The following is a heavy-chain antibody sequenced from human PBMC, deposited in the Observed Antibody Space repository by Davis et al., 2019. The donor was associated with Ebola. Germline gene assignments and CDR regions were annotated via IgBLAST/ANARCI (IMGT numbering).Heavy chain of an antibody. Sequence: PSETLSLTCAISGDSVSSGGWNWIRQSPSRGLEWLGRIYYTSKWNNDYAVSVKSRIIIDPDTSKNQFSLQLNSVTPEDTAVYYCARGWLRTGFDYWDQGAPVTVSS. CDR1: GDSVSSGG. CDR2: IYYTSKWNN. CDR3: ARGWLRTGFDY. V-gene: IGHV6-1*01. J-gene: IGHJ4*02. D-gene: IGHD5-12*01.